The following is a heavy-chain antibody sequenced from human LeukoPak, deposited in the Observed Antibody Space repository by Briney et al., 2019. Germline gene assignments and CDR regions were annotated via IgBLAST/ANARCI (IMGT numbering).Heavy chain of an antibody. D-gene: IGHD5-18*01. CDR2: ISWNSGSI. V-gene: IGHV3-9*01. CDR3: AKDTGYSYGTVFDY. Sequence: PGRSLRLSCAASGFTFDDYAMHRVRQAPGKGLEWVSGISWNSGSIGYADSAKGRFTISRDNAKNSLYLQMNSLRAEDTALYYCAKDTGYSYGTVFDYWGQGTLVTVSS. CDR1: GFTFDDYA. J-gene: IGHJ4*02.